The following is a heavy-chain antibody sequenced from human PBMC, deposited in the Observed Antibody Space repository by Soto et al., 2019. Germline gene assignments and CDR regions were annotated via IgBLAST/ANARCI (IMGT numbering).Heavy chain of an antibody. CDR2: IYYSGST. D-gene: IGHD5-18*01. CDR3: ARVTCIQSYYSSYCMDV. J-gene: IGHJ6*02. V-gene: IGHV4-59*01. Sequence: SETLSLTCTVSGGSISSYYWSWIRQPPGKGLEWIGYIYYSGSTNYNPSLKSRVTISVDTSKNQFSLKLSSVTAADTAVYYCARVTCIQSYYSSYCMDVSGQATT. CDR1: GGSISSYY.